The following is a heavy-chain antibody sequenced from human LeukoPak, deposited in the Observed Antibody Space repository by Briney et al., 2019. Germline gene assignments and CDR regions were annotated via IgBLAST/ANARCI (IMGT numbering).Heavy chain of an antibody. CDR3: ARVGYYDSSGYF. V-gene: IGHV1-2*02. Sequence: ASVKVSCKASEYTFTGYYMHWVRQAPGQGLEWMGWINPNSGGTNYAQKFQGRVTMTRDTSISTAYMELSRLRSDDTAVYYCARVGYYDSSGYFWGQGTLVTVSS. J-gene: IGHJ4*02. CDR2: INPNSGGT. CDR1: EYTFTGYY. D-gene: IGHD3-22*01.